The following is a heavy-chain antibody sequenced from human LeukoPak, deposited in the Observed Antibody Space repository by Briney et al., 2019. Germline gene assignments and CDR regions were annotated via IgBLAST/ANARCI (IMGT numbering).Heavy chain of an antibody. CDR3: ARDRVGASD. CDR1: GFTFSSYG. Sequence: PGGSLRLSCAASGFTFSSYGMHWVRQAPGKGLEWVAVKWYDGSNKYYADSVKGRFTISRDNSKNTLYLQMNSLRAEDTAVYYCARDRVGASDWGQGTLVTVSS. J-gene: IGHJ4*02. D-gene: IGHD1-26*01. V-gene: IGHV3-33*01. CDR2: KWYDGSNK.